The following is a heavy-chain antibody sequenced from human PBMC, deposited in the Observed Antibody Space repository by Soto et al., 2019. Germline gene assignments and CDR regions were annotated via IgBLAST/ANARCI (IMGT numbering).Heavy chain of an antibody. V-gene: IGHV2-5*02. CDR2: IYWDDDK. J-gene: IGHJ6*02. Sequence: SGPTLVNPTQTLTLTCTFSGFSLNTVGMSVAWIRQPPRKALGWLAIIYWDDDKRYSTYLEKRLSISKDTTKNQVVLTMTNMDPMDTGTYFCALQRGAASAIRVYYGMDAWGQGTTVTVSS. D-gene: IGHD3-16*01. CDR3: ALQRGAASAIRVYYGMDA. CDR1: GFSLNTVGMS.